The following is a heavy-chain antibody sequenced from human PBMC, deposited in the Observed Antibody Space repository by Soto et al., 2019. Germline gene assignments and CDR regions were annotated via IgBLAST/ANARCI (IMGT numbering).Heavy chain of an antibody. V-gene: IGHV2-5*02. D-gene: IGHD1-1*01. CDR1: GFSLSTSGVG. CDR2: IYWDDDK. CDR3: AHKRDWIDAFDI. J-gene: IGHJ3*02. Sequence: QITLKESGPTLAKPTQTLTLTCTFCGFSLSTSGVGVGWIRQPPGKALEWLALIYWDDDKRYSPSLKSRLTITKDTSKNQVVLTMTNMDPVDTATYYCAHKRDWIDAFDIWGQGTMVTVSS.